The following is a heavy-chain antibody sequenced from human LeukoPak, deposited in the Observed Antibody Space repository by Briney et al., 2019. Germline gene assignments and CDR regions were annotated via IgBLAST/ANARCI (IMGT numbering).Heavy chain of an antibody. CDR2: IYYSGST. J-gene: IGHJ5*02. CDR3: ARHVGFRDWFDP. CDR1: GGSISSNTYY. V-gene: IGHV4-61*05. Sequence: PSETLSLTCTVSGGSISSNTYYWDWIRQSPGKGLEWIGYIYYSGSTNYNPSFKSRVTISVDTSKNQFSLKLSSVTAADTAVYYCARHVGFRDWFDPWGQGTLVTVSS. D-gene: IGHD1-26*01.